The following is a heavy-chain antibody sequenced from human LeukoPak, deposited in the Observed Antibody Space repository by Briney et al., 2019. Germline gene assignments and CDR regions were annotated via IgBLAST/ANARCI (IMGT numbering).Heavy chain of an antibody. CDR2: IYYTGST. Sequence: SETLSLTCTVSGGSISSSSYYWGWIRQPPGKGLEWIGYIYYTGSTNYNPSLKSRVTISVDTSKNQFSLRLSSVTAADTAVYYCARDSYYFDTFKNDYYYYMDVWGKGTTVTVSS. D-gene: IGHD3-22*01. J-gene: IGHJ6*03. V-gene: IGHV4-61*01. CDR1: GGSISSSSYY. CDR3: ARDSYYFDTFKNDYYYYMDV.